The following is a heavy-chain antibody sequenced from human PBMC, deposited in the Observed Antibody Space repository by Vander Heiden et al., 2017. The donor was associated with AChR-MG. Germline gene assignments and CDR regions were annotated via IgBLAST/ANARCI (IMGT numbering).Heavy chain of an antibody. J-gene: IGHJ4*02. CDR1: GLSISSFA. V-gene: IGHV3-23*01. D-gene: IGHD6-19*01. CDR2: ISESGGTT. CDR3: AKARKTGNGWAHFDY. Sequence: EVQLLESGGDVVQPGGSLRLSCAASGLSISSFAMTWVRQVPGKGLEWVSTISESGGTTYYADSGRGRFTISTDHSKNTVYLQMNSLRVDDSALYYCAKARKTGNGWAHFDYWGQGALVTVSS.